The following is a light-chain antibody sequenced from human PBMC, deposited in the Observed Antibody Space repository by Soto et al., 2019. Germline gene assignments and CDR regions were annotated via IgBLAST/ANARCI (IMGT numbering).Light chain of an antibody. Sequence: QSVLTQPASVSGSPGQSITISCTGTSSDIGDYTHVSWYQQHPGKAPKLIIYEVSDRPSGVSNRFSGSKSGNTASLTISGLQTEDEADYYCCSYTSISNSAVFGGGTKLTVL. CDR3: CSYTSISNSAV. CDR1: SSDIGDYTH. CDR2: EVS. J-gene: IGLJ2*01. V-gene: IGLV2-14*01.